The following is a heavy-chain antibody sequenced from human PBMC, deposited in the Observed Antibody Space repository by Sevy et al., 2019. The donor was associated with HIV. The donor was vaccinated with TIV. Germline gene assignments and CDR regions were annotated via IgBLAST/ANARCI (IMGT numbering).Heavy chain of an antibody. Sequence: SETLSLTCTVSGGSISPYYWSWIRQPPGKGLEGVGYFYYTGSTNYNPSLEGRATISVDASKNRFFLKLTSVTAADTAVYYCARQGGVVDYGMDVWGQGTTVTVSS. J-gene: IGHJ6*02. V-gene: IGHV4-59*01. CDR2: FYYTGST. CDR3: ARQGGVVDYGMDV. CDR1: GGSISPYY. D-gene: IGHD3-3*01.